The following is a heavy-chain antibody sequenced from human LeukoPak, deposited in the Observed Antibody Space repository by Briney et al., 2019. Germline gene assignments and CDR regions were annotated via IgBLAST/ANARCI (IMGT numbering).Heavy chain of an antibody. CDR2: ISSSSSTI. J-gene: IGHJ6*02. CDR3: ARDRILGYYYGLDV. V-gene: IGHV3-48*02. D-gene: IGHD3-3*01. Sequence: GGSLRLSCAASGFTFSTYSMNWVRQAPGKGLEWVSYISSSSSTIYRADSVKGRFTISRDNAKNSLYLQMNSLRDDDTAVYYCARDRILGYYYGLDVWGQGTTVTVSS. CDR1: GFTFSTYS.